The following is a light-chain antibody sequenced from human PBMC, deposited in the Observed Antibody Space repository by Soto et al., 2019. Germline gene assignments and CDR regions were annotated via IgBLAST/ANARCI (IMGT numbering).Light chain of an antibody. J-gene: IGKJ1*01. V-gene: IGKV1-39*01. Sequence: DIQVTQSPSSLSASVGDRITITCRASQNINTSLNWYQQRPGQAPKLLIYAASSLQSGVPSRFSGSGSGTDFTLTIGSLQPEDFATYYCQQSYSTPWTFGQGTKVDIK. CDR2: AAS. CDR3: QQSYSTPWT. CDR1: QNINTS.